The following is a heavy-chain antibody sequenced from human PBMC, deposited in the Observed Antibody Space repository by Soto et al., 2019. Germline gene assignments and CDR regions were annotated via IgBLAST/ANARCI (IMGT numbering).Heavy chain of an antibody. D-gene: IGHD3-10*01. V-gene: IGHV2-5*02. CDR1: GFSLNTTGVG. Sequence: QITLKESGPTLVKPTQTLTLTCSFSGFSLNTTGVGVGWIRQSPGKALEWLAIIYWDNDKRYSPSLKSRVTITKDTSKNPVVLTVTNMDPVDTGTYYCARSLWFGELHWGQGALVTVSS. CDR2: IYWDNDK. CDR3: ARSLWFGELH. J-gene: IGHJ4*02.